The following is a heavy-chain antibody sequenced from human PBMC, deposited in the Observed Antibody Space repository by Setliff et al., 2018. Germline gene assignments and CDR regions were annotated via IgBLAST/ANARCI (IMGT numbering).Heavy chain of an antibody. D-gene: IGHD6-6*01. CDR1: GGSINSGSYF. V-gene: IGHV4-39*01. CDR2: IHYSGST. J-gene: IGHJ4*02. Sequence: SETLSLTCTVSGGSINSGSYFWAWIRQPPGKGLEWIGSIHYSGSTYYNRSLNSRVTMSVDTSKNQFSLNLRSVTAADTAVYYCARGRNIEARLLDSWGQGNLVTVSS. CDR3: ARGRNIEARLLDS.